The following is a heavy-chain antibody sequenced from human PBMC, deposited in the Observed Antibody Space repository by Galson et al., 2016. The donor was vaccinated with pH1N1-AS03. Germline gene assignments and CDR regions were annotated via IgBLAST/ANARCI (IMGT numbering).Heavy chain of an antibody. CDR2: TTGVGVT. Sequence: SLRLSCAASGFAFRSHSMNWVRQAPGKGLEWISYTTGVGVTMYGDSVRGRFVLSRDNAKNSVSPQMNSLRAKDTAIYYCTRDGTDTYFDFDFWGQGTLVTVSS. V-gene: IGHV3-48*03. CDR3: TRDGTDTYFDFDF. CDR1: GFAFRSHS. J-gene: IGHJ4*02. D-gene: IGHD2/OR15-2a*01.